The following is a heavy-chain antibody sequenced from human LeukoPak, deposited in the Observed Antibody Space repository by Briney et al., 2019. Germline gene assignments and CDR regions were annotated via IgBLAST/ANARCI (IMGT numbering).Heavy chain of an antibody. J-gene: IGHJ5*02. CDR2: MNPNSGNT. CDR3: AREEYYYDSSGYWMNWFDP. D-gene: IGHD3-22*01. Sequence: ASVKVSCKASGYTFTSYDINWVRQATGQGLEWMGWMNPNSGNTGYAQKFQGRVTMTRNTSISTAYMELSSLRSEDTAVYYCAREEYYYDSSGYWMNWFDPWGQGTLVTASS. V-gene: IGHV1-8*01. CDR1: GYTFTSYD.